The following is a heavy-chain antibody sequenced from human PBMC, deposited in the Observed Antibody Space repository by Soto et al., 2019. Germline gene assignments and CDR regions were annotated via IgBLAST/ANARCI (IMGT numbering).Heavy chain of an antibody. J-gene: IGHJ6*02. D-gene: IGHD3-10*02. V-gene: IGHV1-18*01. Sequence: QVQLVQSGAEVKKPGASVKVSCKASGYTFTSYGISWVRQAPGQGLEWMGWISAYNGNTNYAQKLQGRVTMTTDTSTSTAYREMRSLRSDDTAVYYCAREGSVSDYYVRGYYYYGMDVWGQGTTVTVSS. CDR1: GYTFTSYG. CDR3: AREGSVSDYYVRGYYYYGMDV. CDR2: ISAYNGNT.